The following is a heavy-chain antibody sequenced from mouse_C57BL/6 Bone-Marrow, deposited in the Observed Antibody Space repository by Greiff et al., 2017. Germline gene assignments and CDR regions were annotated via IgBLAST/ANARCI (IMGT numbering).Heavy chain of an antibody. V-gene: IGHV1-52*01. J-gene: IGHJ1*03. CDR3: GGGYYYGSSPRWYCDV. Sequence: QVQLQQPGAELVRPGSSVKLSCKASGYTFTSYWMNWVKQRPIQGLEWIGNIDPSDSETHYNQKFKDKATLTVDKSSSTAYMQLSSLTSEDSAVXYRGGGYYYGSSPRWYCDVWGTGTTVTVSS. D-gene: IGHD1-1*01. CDR2: IDPSDSET. CDR1: GYTFTSYW.